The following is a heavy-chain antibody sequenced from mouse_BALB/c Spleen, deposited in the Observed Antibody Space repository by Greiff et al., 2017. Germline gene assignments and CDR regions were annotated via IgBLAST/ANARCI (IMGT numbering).Heavy chain of an antibody. CDR2: ISSGSSTI. J-gene: IGHJ4*01. CDR1: GFTFSSYA. D-gene: IGHD1-1*01. CDR3: ARFGSSYPYYAMDY. V-gene: IGHV5-17*02. Sequence: EVKLMESGGGLVKPGGSLKLSCAASGFTFSSYAMSWVRQSPEKRLEWVAEISSGSSTIYYADTVKGRFTISRDNPKNTLFLQMTSLRSEDTAMYYCARFGSSYPYYAMDYWGQGTSVTVSS.